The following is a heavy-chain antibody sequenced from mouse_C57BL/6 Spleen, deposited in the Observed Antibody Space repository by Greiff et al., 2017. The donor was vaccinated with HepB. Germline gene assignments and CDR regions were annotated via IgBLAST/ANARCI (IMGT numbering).Heavy chain of an antibody. Sequence: QVQLQQSGPELVKPGASVKLSCKASGYTFTSYEINWVKQRPGQGLEWIGWIYPRDGRTKYNEKFKGKATLTVDTSSSTAYMELHSLTSEDSAVYFCASWDGAYWGQGTLVTVSA. CDR2: IYPRDGRT. CDR3: ASWDGAY. V-gene: IGHV1-85*01. CDR1: GYTFTSYE. D-gene: IGHD4-1*01. J-gene: IGHJ3*01.